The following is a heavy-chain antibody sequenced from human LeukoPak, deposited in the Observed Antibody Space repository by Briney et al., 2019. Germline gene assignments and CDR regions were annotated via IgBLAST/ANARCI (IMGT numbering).Heavy chain of an antibody. V-gene: IGHV3-53*01. CDR2: IYSGGTT. J-gene: IGHJ4*02. CDR3: ASLEGSGSYYPRYFDY. D-gene: IGHD3-10*01. CDR1: GFTVNSNY. Sequence: GGSLRLSCAASGFTVNSNYMSWVRQAPGKGLEWVSVIYSGGTTYYADSVRGRFTISRDNSKRTLYLEMNSLRAEDTAVYYCASLEGSGSYYPRYFDYWGQGTLVTVSS.